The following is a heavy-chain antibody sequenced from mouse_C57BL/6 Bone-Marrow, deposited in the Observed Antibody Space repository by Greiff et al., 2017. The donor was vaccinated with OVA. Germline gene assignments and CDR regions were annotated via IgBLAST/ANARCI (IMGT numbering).Heavy chain of an antibody. V-gene: IGHV1-55*01. J-gene: IGHJ2*01. D-gene: IGHD1-1*01. CDR3: ARRYYGGDY. Sequence: VKLMESGAELVKPGASVKMSCKASGYTFTSYWITWVKQRPGQGLEWIGDIYPGSGSTNYNEKFKSKATLTVDTSSSTAYMQLSSLTSEDSAVYYCARRYYGGDYWGQGTTLTVSS. CDR1: GYTFTSYW. CDR2: IYPGSGST.